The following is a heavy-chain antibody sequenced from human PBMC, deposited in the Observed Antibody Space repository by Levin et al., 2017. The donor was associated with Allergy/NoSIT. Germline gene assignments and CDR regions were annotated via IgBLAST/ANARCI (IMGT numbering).Heavy chain of an antibody. CDR1: GFTFSDYY. CDR3: ARVVTMVRGVIIPDDAFDI. CDR2: ISSSSSYT. Sequence: GESLKISCAASGFTFSDYYMSWIRQAPGKGLEWVSYISSSSSYTNYADSVKGRFTISRDNAKNSLYLQMNSLRAEDTAVYYCARVVTMVRGVIIPDDAFDIWGQGTMVTVSS. D-gene: IGHD3-10*01. J-gene: IGHJ3*02. V-gene: IGHV3-11*05.